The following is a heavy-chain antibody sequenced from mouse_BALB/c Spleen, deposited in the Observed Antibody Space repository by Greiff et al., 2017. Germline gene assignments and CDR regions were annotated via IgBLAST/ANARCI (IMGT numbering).Heavy chain of an antibody. CDR3: ARASY. CDR1: GYTFTDYW. V-gene: IGHV1-69*01. Sequence: VQLQQPGAELVMPGASVKMSCKASGYTFTDYWMHWVKQRPGQGLEWIGAIDTSDSYTSYNQKFKGKATLTVDESSSTAYMQLSSLTSEDSAVYYCARASYWGQGTLVTVSA. J-gene: IGHJ3*01. CDR2: IDTSDSYT.